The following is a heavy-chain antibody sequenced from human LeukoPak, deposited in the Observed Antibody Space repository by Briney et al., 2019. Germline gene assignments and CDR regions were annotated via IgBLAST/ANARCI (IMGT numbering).Heavy chain of an antibody. J-gene: IGHJ4*02. D-gene: IGHD2-2*01. CDR3: AKGRGCSSTSCYGEDGGY. CDR2: ISYDGNNK. CDR1: GFTFSNYA. Sequence: GGSLRLSCAASGFTFSNYAMIWVRQAPGEGLEWVAVISYDGNNKYYADSVKGRFTISRDNSKNTLYLQMNSLRAEDTAVYYCAKGRGCSSTSCYGEDGGYWGQGTLVTVSS. V-gene: IGHV3-30-3*01.